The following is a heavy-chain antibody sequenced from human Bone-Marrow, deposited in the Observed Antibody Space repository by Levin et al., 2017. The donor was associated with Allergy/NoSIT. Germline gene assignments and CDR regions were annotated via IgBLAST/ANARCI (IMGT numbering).Heavy chain of an antibody. V-gene: IGHV1-2*06. CDR1: GYTFTGYY. J-gene: IGHJ3*02. CDR2: INPNSGGT. Sequence: ASVKVSCKASGYTFTGYYMHWVRQAPGQGLEWMGRINPNSGGTNYAQKFQGRVTMTRDTSISTAYMELSRLRSDDTAVYYCARDLPDGGEAFDIWGQGTMATVSS. D-gene: IGHD3-16*01. CDR3: ARDLPDGGEAFDI.